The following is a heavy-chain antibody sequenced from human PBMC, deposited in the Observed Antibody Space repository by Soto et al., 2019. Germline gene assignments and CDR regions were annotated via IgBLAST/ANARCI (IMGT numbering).Heavy chain of an antibody. Sequence: GGSLRLSCVASGFVFKNYEMNWVRQAPGKGLEWISYISSSGSTIYYADSVKGRFTISRDNAKNSLYLQMNSLRAEDTAVYYCAREDSSGYFDYWGQGTLVTVSS. CDR2: ISSSGSTI. V-gene: IGHV3-48*03. CDR3: AREDSSGYFDY. J-gene: IGHJ4*02. D-gene: IGHD6-19*01. CDR1: GFVFKNYE.